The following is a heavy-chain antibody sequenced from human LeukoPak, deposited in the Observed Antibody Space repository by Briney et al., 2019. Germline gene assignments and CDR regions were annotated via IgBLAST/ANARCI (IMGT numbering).Heavy chain of an antibody. CDR1: GFTFDHYA. Sequence: GGSLRLSCAASGFTFDHYAMHWVRQAPGKGLEWVSSISWSSGTVDYADSVKGRFTISRDNAKNSLYLQMNSLRTEDMAFYYCARDVWPYTYYHDTHPLGGGFDYWGQGTLVTVSS. CDR3: ARDVWPYTYYHDTHPLGGGFDY. D-gene: IGHD3-22*01. CDR2: ISWSSGTV. V-gene: IGHV3-9*03. J-gene: IGHJ4*02.